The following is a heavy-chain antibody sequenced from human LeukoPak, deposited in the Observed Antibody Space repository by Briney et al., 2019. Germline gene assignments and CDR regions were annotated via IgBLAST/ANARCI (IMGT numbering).Heavy chain of an antibody. V-gene: IGHV3-73*01. J-gene: IGHJ5*02. CDR1: GFTFSGSA. D-gene: IGHD6-19*01. CDR2: IRSKANSYAT. Sequence: PGGSLRLSCAASGFTFSGSAMHWVRQASGKGLEWVGRIRSKANSYATAYAASVKGRFTISRDDSKSTAYLQMNSLKTEDTAVYYCTRQEGSGWLNWFDPWGQGTLVTVSS. CDR3: TRQEGSGWLNWFDP.